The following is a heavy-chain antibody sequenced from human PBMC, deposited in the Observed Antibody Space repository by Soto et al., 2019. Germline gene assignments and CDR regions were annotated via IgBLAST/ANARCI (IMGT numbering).Heavy chain of an antibody. CDR1: GFTFSSYG. Sequence: TGGSLRLSCAASGFTFSSYGMHWVRQAPGKGLEWVALIWYDGSKKYYADSVKGRFTISRDDSKNTLYLQMNSLRAEGTAVYYCARGSEGNAFDIWGQGTMVTVS. D-gene: IGHD3-10*01. CDR2: IWYDGSKK. V-gene: IGHV3-33*01. J-gene: IGHJ3*02. CDR3: ARGSEGNAFDI.